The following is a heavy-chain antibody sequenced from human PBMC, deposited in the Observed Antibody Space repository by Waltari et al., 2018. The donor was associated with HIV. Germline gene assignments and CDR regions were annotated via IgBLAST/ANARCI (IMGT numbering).Heavy chain of an antibody. CDR1: GGTFGSYA. J-gene: IGHJ5*02. Sequence: QVQLVQSGAEVKKPGSSVKVSCKASGGTFGSYAPRWVRQAPGQGLEWMGGIIPIFGRANYAQKFQGRVTITADESTSTAYMELSSLRSEDTAVYYCARGASGSYDWFDPWGQGTLVTVSS. D-gene: IGHD1-26*01. CDR3: ARGASGSYDWFDP. V-gene: IGHV1-69*01. CDR2: IIPIFGRA.